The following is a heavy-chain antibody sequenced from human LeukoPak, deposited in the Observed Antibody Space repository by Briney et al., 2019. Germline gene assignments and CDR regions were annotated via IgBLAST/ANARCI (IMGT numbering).Heavy chain of an antibody. CDR1: GYTFTSYG. CDR2: ISAYNGNT. V-gene: IGHV1-18*01. CDR3: ARMPYSSGWYWLDY. Sequence: ASVKVSCKASGYTFTSYGISWVRQAPGQGLELMGWISAYNGNTNYAQKLQGRVTMTTDTSTSTAYMELRSLRSDDTAVYYCARMPYSSGWYWLDYWGQGTLVTVSS. D-gene: IGHD6-19*01. J-gene: IGHJ4*02.